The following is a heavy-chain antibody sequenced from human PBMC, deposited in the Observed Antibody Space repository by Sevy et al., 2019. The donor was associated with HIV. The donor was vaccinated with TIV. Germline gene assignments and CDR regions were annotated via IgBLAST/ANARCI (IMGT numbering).Heavy chain of an antibody. D-gene: IGHD3-9*01. CDR1: GFTFSSYA. J-gene: IGHJ4*02. CDR3: AKDVNILTGYRFDY. CDR2: ISGSGGST. V-gene: IGHV3-23*01. Sequence: GGSLRLSCAASGFTFSSYAMNWVRQAPGKGLEWVSAISGSGGSTYYADSVKGRFTISRDNSKNTLYLQMNSLRAEDTAVYYCAKDVNILTGYRFDYWGQGTLVTVSS.